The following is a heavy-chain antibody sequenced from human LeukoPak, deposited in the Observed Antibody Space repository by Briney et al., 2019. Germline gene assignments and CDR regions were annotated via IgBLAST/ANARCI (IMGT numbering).Heavy chain of an antibody. CDR1: GYSISSGYY. D-gene: IGHD3-3*01. CDR3: ARDQGYYDFWSGYLPGWFDP. J-gene: IGHJ5*02. Sequence: ASETLSLTCTVSGYSISSGYYWGWIRQPPGKGLEWIGTIYHAGSKYYNPSLESRFAIYVDTSKNQFSLKLSSVTAADTAVYYCARDQGYYDFWSGYLPGWFDPWGQGTLVTVSS. V-gene: IGHV4-38-2*02. CDR2: IYHAGSK.